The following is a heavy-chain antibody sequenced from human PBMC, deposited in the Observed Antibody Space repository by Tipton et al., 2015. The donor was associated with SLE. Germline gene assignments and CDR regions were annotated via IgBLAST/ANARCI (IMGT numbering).Heavy chain of an antibody. CDR2: AWYDGVNK. D-gene: IGHD4-17*01. CDR1: GFPFSNYG. V-gene: IGHV3-33*06. J-gene: IGHJ2*01. CDR3: AKDHSYGNSLEWYFDL. Sequence: SLRLSCAASGFPFSNYGMHWVRQAPGKGLEWVAVAWYDGVNKNYADSVKGRFTISRDNGQNMLDLQMNSLGAEDTAVYYCAKDHSYGNSLEWYFDLWGRGTLVTVSS.